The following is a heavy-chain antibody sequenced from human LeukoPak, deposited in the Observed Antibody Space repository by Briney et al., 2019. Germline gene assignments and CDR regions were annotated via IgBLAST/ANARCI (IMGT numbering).Heavy chain of an antibody. V-gene: IGHV1-2*02. CDR2: INPNSGGT. J-gene: IGHJ3*02. Sequence: ASVKVSCKASGYTFTGYYIHWVRQAPGQGLEWMGWINPNSGGTNYAQKFQGRVTMTRDTSISTAYMELSRLRSDDTAVYYCARHLTGGYTFDIWGQGTMVTVSS. D-gene: IGHD3-10*01. CDR3: ARHLTGGYTFDI. CDR1: GYTFTGYY.